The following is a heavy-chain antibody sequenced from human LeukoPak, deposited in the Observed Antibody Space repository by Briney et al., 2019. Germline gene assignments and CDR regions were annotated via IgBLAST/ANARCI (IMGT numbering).Heavy chain of an antibody. V-gene: IGHV4-59*01. J-gene: IGHJ4*02. D-gene: IGHD3-16*02. CDR2: IYCSGST. CDR3: ARDRGYDYVWGSYRTDYFDY. CDR1: GGSISSYY. Sequence: SETLSLTCTVSGGSISSYYWSWIRQPPGKGLEWIGYIYCSGSTNYNPSLKSRVTISVDTSKNQFSLKLSSVTAADTAVYYCARDRGYDYVWGSYRTDYFDYWGQGTLVTVSS.